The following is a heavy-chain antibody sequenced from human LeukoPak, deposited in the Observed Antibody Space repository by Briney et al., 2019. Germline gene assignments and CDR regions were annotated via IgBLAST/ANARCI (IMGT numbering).Heavy chain of an antibody. CDR3: AASFGGYVLDY. Sequence: PSETLSLTCTVAGGSIGSYHWNCIRQPPGKGLEWIGIAFYSGGTNYNPSLKSRVAISGDTSKNQFALKLSSVTGAGTAVYYCAASFGGYVLDYWGQGALVIVSS. J-gene: IGHJ4*02. V-gene: IGHV4-59*01. CDR2: AFYSGGT. CDR1: GGSIGSYH. D-gene: IGHD5-12*01.